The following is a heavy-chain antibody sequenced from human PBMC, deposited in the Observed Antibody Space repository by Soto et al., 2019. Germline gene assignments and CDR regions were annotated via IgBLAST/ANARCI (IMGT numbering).Heavy chain of an antibody. Sequence: ETLSLTCTVSGGSVSSGSYYWSWIRQPPGKGLEWIGYIYYSGSTNYNPSLKSRVTISVDTSKNQFSLKLSSVTAADTAVYYCARDFFSGWYDYYGMDVWGQGTTVTVSS. CDR1: GGSVSSGSYY. J-gene: IGHJ6*02. CDR2: IYYSGST. V-gene: IGHV4-61*01. D-gene: IGHD6-19*01. CDR3: ARDFFSGWYDYYGMDV.